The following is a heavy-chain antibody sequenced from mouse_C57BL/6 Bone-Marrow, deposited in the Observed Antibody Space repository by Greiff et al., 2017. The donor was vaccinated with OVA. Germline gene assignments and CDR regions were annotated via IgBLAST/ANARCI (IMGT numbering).Heavy chain of an antibody. CDR3: ARQEGYDYDGYYYAMDY. J-gene: IGHJ4*01. D-gene: IGHD2-4*01. V-gene: IGHV5-12*01. CDR1: GFTFSDYY. CDR2: ISNGGGST. Sequence: EVMLVESGGGSVQPGGSLKLSCAASGFTFSDYYMYWVRQTPEKRLEWVAYISNGGGSTYYPDTVKGRFTISRDNAKNTLYLQMSRLKSEDTAMYYCARQEGYDYDGYYYAMDYWGQGTSVTVSS.